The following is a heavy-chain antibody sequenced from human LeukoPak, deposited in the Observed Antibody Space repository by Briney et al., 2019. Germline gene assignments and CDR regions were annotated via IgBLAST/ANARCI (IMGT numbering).Heavy chain of an antibody. Sequence: RGSLRLSCAASGFTVSSNYMSWVRQAPGKGLEWVSSISGSGRNTYYADSVKGRFTISRDKSENTLYLQMNSLRAEDTAVYYRAKESELICGGWFDPWGQGTLVTVSS. CDR1: GFTVSSNY. D-gene: IGHD4-23*01. CDR3: AKESELICGGWFDP. V-gene: IGHV3-23*01. J-gene: IGHJ5*02. CDR2: ISGSGRNT.